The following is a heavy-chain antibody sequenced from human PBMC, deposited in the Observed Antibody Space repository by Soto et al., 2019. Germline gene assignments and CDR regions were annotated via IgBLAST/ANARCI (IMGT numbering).Heavy chain of an antibody. V-gene: IGHV1-3*01. Sequence: ASVKVSCKASGYTFTSYAMHWVRQAPGQRLEWMGWINAGNGNTKYSQKFQGRVTITRDTSASTAYMELSSLRSEDTAVYYCARGVTYGDYSYYCMDVWGKGTSVTVSS. J-gene: IGHJ6*03. D-gene: IGHD4-17*01. CDR3: ARGVTYGDYSYYCMDV. CDR2: INAGNGNT. CDR1: GYTFTSYA.